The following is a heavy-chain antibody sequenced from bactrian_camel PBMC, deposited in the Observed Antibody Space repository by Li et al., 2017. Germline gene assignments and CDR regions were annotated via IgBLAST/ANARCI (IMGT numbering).Heavy chain of an antibody. CDR2: IGRDGST. Sequence: VQLVESGGGTVQPGETLRLSCTASEIEFDDGDMAWFRQAPGSECELLASIGRDGSTYYAESVKGRFTISQDNAKNAVYLQMNSLKPEDTAIYYCAAGRHGSTLYEAMRSQLFSLWGQGTQVTVS. D-gene: IGHD6*01. J-gene: IGHJ4*01. V-gene: IGHV3S53*01. CDR1: EIEFDDGD. CDR3: AAGRHGSTLYEAMRSQLFSL.